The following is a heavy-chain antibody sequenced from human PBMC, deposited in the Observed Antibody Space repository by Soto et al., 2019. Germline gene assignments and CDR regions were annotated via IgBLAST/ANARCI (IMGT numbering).Heavy chain of an antibody. CDR1: GYTFTGYY. CDR2: INPNSGGT. J-gene: IGHJ5*02. D-gene: IGHD3-10*01. V-gene: IGHV1-2*04. CDR3: ARDRITMVRGVKYWFDP. Sequence: ASVKVSCKASGYTFTGYYMHWVRQAPGQGLEWMGWINPNSGGTNYAQKFQGWVTMTRDTSISTAYMELSRLRSDDTAVYYCARDRITMVRGVKYWFDPWGQGTLVTVSS.